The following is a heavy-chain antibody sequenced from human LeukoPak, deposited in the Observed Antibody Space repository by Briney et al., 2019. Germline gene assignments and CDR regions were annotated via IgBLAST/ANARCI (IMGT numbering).Heavy chain of an antibody. D-gene: IGHD3-10*01. V-gene: IGHV4-59*12. J-gene: IGHJ5*02. Sequence: SETLSLTCTVSGASFNIYYWSWIRQPPGKGLEWIGYIYYSGSTNYNPSLKSRVTMSVDTSNNQFPLKLSSVTAADTAVYYCARGRGPGFDPWGQGTLVTVSS. CDR2: IYYSGST. CDR1: GASFNIYY. CDR3: ARGRGPGFDP.